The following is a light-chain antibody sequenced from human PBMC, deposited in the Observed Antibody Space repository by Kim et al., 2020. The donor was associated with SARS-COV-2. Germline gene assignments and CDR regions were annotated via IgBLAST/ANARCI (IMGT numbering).Light chain of an antibody. CDR2: RNT. V-gene: IGLV1-47*01. Sequence: PGQRVTISCSGSSSNIGSNYVYWYQQLPGTAPKLLIYRNTQRPSGVPDRFSGSKSGTSASLAISGLRSEDEADYYCAAWDDSLHVVFGGGTQLTVL. J-gene: IGLJ2*01. CDR1: SSNIGSNY. CDR3: AAWDDSLHVV.